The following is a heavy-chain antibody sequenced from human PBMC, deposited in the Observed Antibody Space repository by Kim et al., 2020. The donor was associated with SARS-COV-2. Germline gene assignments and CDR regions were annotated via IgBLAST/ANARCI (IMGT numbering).Heavy chain of an antibody. CDR3: ARSRSYYDSSGSYYYYYG. CDR1: GFTVSSNY. D-gene: IGHD3-22*01. V-gene: IGHV3-53*01. J-gene: IGHJ6*01. Sequence: GGSLRLSCAASGFTVSSNYMSWVRQAPGKGLEWVSVIYSDGSTYYADSVKGRFTISRDNSKNTLYLQMNSLRAADQAVYYCARSRSYYDSSGSYYYYYG. CDR2: IYSDGST.